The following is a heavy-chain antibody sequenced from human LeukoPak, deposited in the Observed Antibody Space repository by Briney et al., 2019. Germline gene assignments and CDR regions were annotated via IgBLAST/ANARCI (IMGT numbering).Heavy chain of an antibody. D-gene: IGHD3-10*01. CDR1: GFTFNSYD. Sequence: PGGSLRLSCAASGFTFNSYDMHWVRQAPGKGLVWVSGINSDGGTTTYADSVKGRFTISRDNAKNTLYLQMNNLRAEDTAIYYCATDSYVSGSYYRLFYWGQGTLVTVSS. CDR3: ATDSYVSGSYYRLFY. J-gene: IGHJ4*02. CDR2: INSDGGTT. V-gene: IGHV3-74*01.